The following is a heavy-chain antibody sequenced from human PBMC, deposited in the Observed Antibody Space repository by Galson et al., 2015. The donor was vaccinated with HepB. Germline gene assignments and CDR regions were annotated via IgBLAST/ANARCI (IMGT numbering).Heavy chain of an antibody. D-gene: IGHD3-16*02. V-gene: IGHV1-18*04. CDR1: GYTFTSCG. CDR2: ISAYNGNT. CDR3: ARTRTSPVTFGGVISASEI. J-gene: IGHJ3*02. Sequence: SGAEVKKPGESLRISCKASGYTFTSCGISWVRQAPGQGLEWMGWISAYNGNTKYAEKLQGRVTMTTDTSTSTAHMELRSLRSDDTAVYYCARTRTSPVTFGGVISASEIWGQGTMVTVFS.